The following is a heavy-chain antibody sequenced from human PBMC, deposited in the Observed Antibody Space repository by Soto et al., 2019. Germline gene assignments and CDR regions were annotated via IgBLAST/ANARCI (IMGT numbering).Heavy chain of an antibody. D-gene: IGHD6-19*01. J-gene: IGHJ3*02. CDR1: GFTFSSYA. V-gene: IGHV3-64*01. CDR3: ARDPEAAGIFYGDAFDI. CDR2: ISSNGGST. Sequence: GGSLRLSCAASGFTFSSYAMHWVRQAPGKGLEYVSAISSNGGSTYYANSVKGRFTISRDNSKNTLYLQMGSLRAEDMAVYYCARDPEAAGIFYGDAFDIWGQGTMVTVSS.